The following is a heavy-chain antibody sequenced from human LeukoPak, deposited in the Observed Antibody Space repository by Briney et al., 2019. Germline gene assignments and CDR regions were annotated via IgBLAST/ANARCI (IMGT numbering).Heavy chain of an antibody. CDR1: GYAFTRYA. CDR2: ISGYNGNT. Sequence: ASVKVSCKASGYAFTRYAVSWVRQAPGQGLEWMGWISGYNGNTNYAQNLQGRVTMTTDTSTSTAYMELRSLRSDDTAVYYCARDHFYYYYYMDVWGKGTTVTVSS. V-gene: IGHV1-18*01. CDR3: ARDHFYYYYYMDV. J-gene: IGHJ6*03.